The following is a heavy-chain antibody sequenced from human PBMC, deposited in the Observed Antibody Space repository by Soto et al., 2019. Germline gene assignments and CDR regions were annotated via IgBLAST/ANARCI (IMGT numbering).Heavy chain of an antibody. D-gene: IGHD3-22*01. Sequence: PGGSLRLSCATSGFTFSSYGMHWVRQAPGKGLEWVAVIWSDGSKRHYADSVKGRITTARDNSNNTLYLQMNSLRAEDTAVYYCARDRGDSSGYFRDYGMDVWGQGTTGTVS. CDR3: ARDRGDSSGYFRDYGMDV. CDR2: IWSDGSKR. V-gene: IGHV3-33*01. J-gene: IGHJ6*02. CDR1: GFTFSSYG.